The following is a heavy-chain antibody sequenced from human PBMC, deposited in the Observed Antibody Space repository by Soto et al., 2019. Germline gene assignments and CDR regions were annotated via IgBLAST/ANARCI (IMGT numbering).Heavy chain of an antibody. D-gene: IGHD2-8*01. J-gene: IGHJ4*02. V-gene: IGHV4-34*01. CDR3: ARKHVLMVYGAFRN. CDR1: GGSFSGYY. Sequence: PSETLSLTCAVYGGSFSGYYWSWIRQPPGKGLEWIGEINHSGSTNYNPSLKSRVTISVDTSKNQFSLKLSSVTAADTAVYYCARKHVLMVYGAFRNWGQGTLVTVSS. CDR2: INHSGST.